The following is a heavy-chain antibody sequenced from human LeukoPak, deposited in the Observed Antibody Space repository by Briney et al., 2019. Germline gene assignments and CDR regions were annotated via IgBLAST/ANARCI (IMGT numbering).Heavy chain of an antibody. CDR3: ARDRFVAARQRGNWFDP. J-gene: IGHJ5*02. CDR1: GYTFTSYG. CDR2: ISAYNGNT. D-gene: IGHD6-6*01. V-gene: IGHV1-18*01. Sequence: ASVKVSCKASGYTFTSYGISWVRQAPGQGLEWMGWISAYNGNTNYAQKLQGRVTMTTDTSTSTAHMELRSLRSDDTAVYYCARDRFVAARQRGNWFDPWGQGTLVTVSS.